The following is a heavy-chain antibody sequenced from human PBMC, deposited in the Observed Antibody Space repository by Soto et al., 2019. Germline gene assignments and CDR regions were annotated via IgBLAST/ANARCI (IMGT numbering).Heavy chain of an antibody. Sequence: PGGSLRLSCAASGFSFNNYAMSWVRQAPGKGLDWVSSIIGSAGHTYYADSGEGRFTISRDNTKNTLYLQMNSLRAEDTAVYFCAYHMKSVRHKPAIDYWGQGTQVTVSS. J-gene: IGHJ4*02. CDR1: GFSFNNYA. CDR3: AYHMKSVRHKPAIDY. CDR2: IIGSAGHT. V-gene: IGHV3-23*01. D-gene: IGHD2-21*01.